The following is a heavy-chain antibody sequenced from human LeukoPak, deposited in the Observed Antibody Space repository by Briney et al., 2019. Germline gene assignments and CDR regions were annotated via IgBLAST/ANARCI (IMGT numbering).Heavy chain of an antibody. D-gene: IGHD3-22*01. Sequence: GESLKISCKGSGYSFTNYWIGWVRQMPGKGLEWMGIIYPGDSDTRYSPSFEGQVIISADKSIRTAYLQWSSLKASDTAMYYCARPEYYDSSHHWGQGTLVTVSS. CDR2: IYPGDSDT. CDR1: GYSFTNYW. CDR3: ARPEYYDSSHH. J-gene: IGHJ5*02. V-gene: IGHV5-51*01.